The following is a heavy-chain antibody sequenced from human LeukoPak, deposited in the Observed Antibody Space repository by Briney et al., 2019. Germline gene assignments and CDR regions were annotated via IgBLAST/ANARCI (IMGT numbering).Heavy chain of an antibody. Sequence: GGSLRLSCAASGFTFSDYYMAWIRQAPGKGLEWLSYISDSGTTIHDADSVKGRFTISRDNVKNSLYLQMNSLRAEDTAVYFCARDPLQLHAGFDYWGQGTVVTVSS. CDR3: ARDPLQLHAGFDY. V-gene: IGHV3-11*01. D-gene: IGHD5-24*01. J-gene: IGHJ4*02. CDR1: GFTFSDYY. CDR2: ISDSGTTI.